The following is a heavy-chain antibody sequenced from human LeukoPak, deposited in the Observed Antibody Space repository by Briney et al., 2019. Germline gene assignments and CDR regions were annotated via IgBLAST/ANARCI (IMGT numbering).Heavy chain of an antibody. CDR1: GFTFSSYS. Sequence: PGGSLRLSCAASGFTFSSYSMNWVRQAPGKGLEWVSSISSSSSYIYYADSVKGRFTISRDNAKNSLYLQMNSLRAEDTAVYYCARKLRGGYIWDHWGQGTLVTVSS. CDR2: ISSSSSYI. J-gene: IGHJ4*02. D-gene: IGHD5-24*01. CDR3: ARKLRGGYIWDH. V-gene: IGHV3-21*01.